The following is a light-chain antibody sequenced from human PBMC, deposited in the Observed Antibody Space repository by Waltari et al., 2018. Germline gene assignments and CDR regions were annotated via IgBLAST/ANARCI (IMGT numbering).Light chain of an antibody. V-gene: IGKV4-1*01. J-gene: IGKJ5*01. CDR3: QQYFNSPIA. CDR2: WAS. CDR1: QSILYTSNDKNY. Sequence: DIVMTQSPDSLLVSLGERATISCNSSQSILYTSNDKNYLAWYQQKAGQPPRLLVHWASIRESGFPDRFSGSGSGTDFTLTISNLQPEDVAFYWCQQYFNSPIAFGQGTRLEIK.